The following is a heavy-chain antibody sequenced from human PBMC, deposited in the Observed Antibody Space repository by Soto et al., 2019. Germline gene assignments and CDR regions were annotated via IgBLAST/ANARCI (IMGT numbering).Heavy chain of an antibody. J-gene: IGHJ6*02. CDR3: ARGLSARGYYGMDV. CDR2: IYYRGST. V-gene: IGHV4-59*01. CDR1: GGSISSYY. Sequence: QVQLQESGPGLVKPSETLSLTCTVSGGSISSYYWSWIRQPPGKGLEWIGYIYYRGSTNYNPSLQSRVTTAVDTAKNQFPLKLSSVTAADTAVYYCARGLSARGYYGMDVWGQGTTVTVSS.